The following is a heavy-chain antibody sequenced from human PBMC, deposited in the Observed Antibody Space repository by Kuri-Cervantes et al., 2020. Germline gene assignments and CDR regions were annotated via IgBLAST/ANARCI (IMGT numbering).Heavy chain of an antibody. CDR3: ARAIQLWLLDY. Sequence: GESLKISCAASGFTFSDYYMSWIRQAPGKGLEWVSYISSSGSTIYYADSVKGRFTISRDNAKNSLYLQMNSLRAEDTAVYYCARAIQLWLLDYWGQGTLVTVSS. CDR2: ISSSGSTI. V-gene: IGHV3-11*04. J-gene: IGHJ4*02. D-gene: IGHD5-18*01. CDR1: GFTFSDYY.